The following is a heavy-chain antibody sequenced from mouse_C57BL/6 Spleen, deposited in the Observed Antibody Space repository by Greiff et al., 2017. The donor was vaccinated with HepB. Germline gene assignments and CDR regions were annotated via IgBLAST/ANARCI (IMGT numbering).Heavy chain of an antibody. V-gene: IGHV1-15*01. D-gene: IGHD2-1*01. J-gene: IGHJ2*01. CDR2: IDPETGGT. CDR3: TRSGDYGNYVGYFDY. CDR1: GYTFTDYE. Sequence: VQLQQSGAELVRPGASVTLSCKASGYTFTDYEMHWVKQTPVHGLEWIGAIDPETGGTAYNQKFKGKAILTADKSSSTAYMELRSLTSEDSAVYYCTRSGDYGNYVGYFDYWGQGTTLTVSS.